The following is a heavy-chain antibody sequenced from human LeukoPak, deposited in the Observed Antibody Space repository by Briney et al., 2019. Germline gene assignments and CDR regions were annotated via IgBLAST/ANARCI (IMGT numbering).Heavy chain of an antibody. J-gene: IGHJ4*02. CDR3: ARDPSSVTLYFFDY. CDR2: IDANNGDT. D-gene: IGHD4-11*01. V-gene: IGHV1-2*02. CDR1: GYTFRGNY. Sequence: ASVKVSCKASGYTFRGNYIHWLRQAPGQGLEWMGWIDANNGDTMSAQKSQGRVTMSRDTSISTAYMDLSSLSPDDAAVYYCARDPSSVTLYFFDYWGQGTLVTVSS.